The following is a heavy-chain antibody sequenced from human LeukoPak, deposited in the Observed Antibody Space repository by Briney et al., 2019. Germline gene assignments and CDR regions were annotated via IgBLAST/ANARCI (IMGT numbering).Heavy chain of an antibody. D-gene: IGHD5-18*01. J-gene: IGHJ3*02. CDR2: IYHSGST. V-gene: IGHV4-38-2*01. CDR3: ARAVLAMAHDAFDI. CDR1: GYSIGSGYY. Sequence: PSETLSLTCAVSGYSIGSGYYWGWIRQPPGKGLEWIGSIYHSGSTYYNPSLESRVTISVDTSKNQFSLKLSSVTAADTAVYYCARAVLAMAHDAFDIWGQGTMVTVSS.